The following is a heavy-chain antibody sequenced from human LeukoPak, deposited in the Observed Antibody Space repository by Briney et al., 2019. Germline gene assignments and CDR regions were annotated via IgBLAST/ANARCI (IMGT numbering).Heavy chain of an antibody. Sequence: SETLSLTCAVYGGSFSGYYWSWIRQPPGKGLEWIGEINHSGSTNYNPSLKSRVTISVDTSKKQFSLKLSSVTAADTAVYYCARHRVGVVVSAAKWNWFDPWGQGTLVTVSS. V-gene: IGHV4-34*01. CDR2: INHSGST. J-gene: IGHJ5*02. D-gene: IGHD2-2*01. CDR3: ARHRVGVVVSAAKWNWFDP. CDR1: GGSFSGYY.